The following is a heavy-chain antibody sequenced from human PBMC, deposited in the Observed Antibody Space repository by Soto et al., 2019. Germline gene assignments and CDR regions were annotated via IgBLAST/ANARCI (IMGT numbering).Heavy chain of an antibody. CDR3: AKLGGVWSGYYAFDI. Sequence: GESLKISCKGSGYSFTSYWIGWVRQMPGKGLEWMGIIYPGDSDTRYSPSFQGQVTISADKSISTAYLQWSSLKASDTAMYYCAKLGGVWSGYYAFDIWGQGTMVTVSS. J-gene: IGHJ3*02. CDR2: IYPGDSDT. V-gene: IGHV5-51*01. CDR1: GYSFTSYW. D-gene: IGHD3-3*01.